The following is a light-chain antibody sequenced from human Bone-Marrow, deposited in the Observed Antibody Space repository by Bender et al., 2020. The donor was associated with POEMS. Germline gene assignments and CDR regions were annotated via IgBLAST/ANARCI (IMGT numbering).Light chain of an antibody. CDR3: AVWDDSLNGWV. CDR2: SSH. Sequence: QSVLTQPPSASGTPGQRVTISCSGGSSNIGAHAVNWYQHLPGTAPKLLIYSSHRRPSEVPDRFSGSRSGTSASRAMSGLQSEDEVDYYCAVWDDSLNGWVFGGGTKLTVL. CDR1: SSNIGAHA. J-gene: IGLJ3*02. V-gene: IGLV1-44*01.